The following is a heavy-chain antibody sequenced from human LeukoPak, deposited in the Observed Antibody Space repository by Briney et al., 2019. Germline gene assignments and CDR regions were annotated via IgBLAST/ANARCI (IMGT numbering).Heavy chain of an antibody. CDR3: AGDAATVTNFYYYMDV. CDR1: GVPMSRYY. Sequence: SETLSLTCAVSGVPMSRYYWNWIRQSAGKGLEWLGRVSSKGYTDYNPSLKSRIMISVDTAKTQFSLKMTSVTAADTALYFCAGDAATVTNFYYYMDVWGKGNTVAVSS. J-gene: IGHJ6*03. V-gene: IGHV4-4*07. CDR2: VSSKGYT. D-gene: IGHD4-11*01.